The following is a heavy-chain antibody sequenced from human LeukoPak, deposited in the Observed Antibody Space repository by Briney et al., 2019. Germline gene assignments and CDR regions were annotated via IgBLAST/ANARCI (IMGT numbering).Heavy chain of an antibody. Sequence: SETLSLTCTVSGGSISSGDYYWSWVRQPPGKGLEWIGYIYYSGSTYYNPSLKSRVTISVDTSKNQFPLKLSSVTAADTAVYYCARVEGYDAFDIWGQGTMVTVSS. CDR3: ARVEGYDAFDI. V-gene: IGHV4-30-4*01. CDR1: GGSISSGDYY. D-gene: IGHD3-22*01. CDR2: IYYSGST. J-gene: IGHJ3*02.